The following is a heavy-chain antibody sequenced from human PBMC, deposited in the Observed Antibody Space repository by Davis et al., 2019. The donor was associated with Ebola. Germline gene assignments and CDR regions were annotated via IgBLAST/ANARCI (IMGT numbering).Heavy chain of an antibody. CDR2: IGGGGVST. Sequence: PGGSLRLSCAGSEFTFRTYAMSWVRQAPGKGLEWVASIGGGGVSTYYADSVKGRFSISRDNARNTLYLQMNSLRAEDTAIYYCAKDSRGYYQPIDCWGQGTLVTVSS. CDR1: EFTFRTYA. J-gene: IGHJ4*02. V-gene: IGHV3-23*01. D-gene: IGHD3-3*01. CDR3: AKDSRGYYQPIDC.